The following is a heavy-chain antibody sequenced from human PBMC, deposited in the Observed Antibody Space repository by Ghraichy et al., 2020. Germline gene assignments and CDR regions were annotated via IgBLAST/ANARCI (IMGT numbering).Heavy chain of an antibody. CDR2: ISSSSSYI. J-gene: IGHJ3*02. D-gene: IGHD4-17*01. CDR3: ARDLFRGYGDYLGFAYAFDI. V-gene: IGHV3-21*01. CDR1: GFTFSSYS. Sequence: GGSLRLSCAASGFTFSSYSMNWVRQAPGKGLEWVSSISSSSSYIYYADSVKGRFTISRDNAKNSLYLQMNSLRAEDTAVYYCARDLFRGYGDYLGFAYAFDIWGQGTMVTVSS.